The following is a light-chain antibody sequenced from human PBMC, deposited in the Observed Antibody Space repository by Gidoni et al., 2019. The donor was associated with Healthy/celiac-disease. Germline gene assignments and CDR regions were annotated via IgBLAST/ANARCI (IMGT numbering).Light chain of an antibody. CDR3: QQYGSSPLT. CDR2: GAS. V-gene: IGKV3-20*01. Sequence: EIVLTQSPGTLSLSPGERATLACRASQRVSSSYLAWYQQKPGQAPRLLIYGASSRATGIPERFSGSGSGTDFTLTISRLEPDDFAVYYWQQYGSSPLTFGGGTKVEIK. CDR1: QRVSSSY. J-gene: IGKJ4*01.